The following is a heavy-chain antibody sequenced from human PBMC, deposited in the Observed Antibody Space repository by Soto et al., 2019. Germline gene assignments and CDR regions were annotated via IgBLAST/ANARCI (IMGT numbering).Heavy chain of an antibody. D-gene: IGHD5-12*01. J-gene: IGHJ5*02. Sequence: EVQLVESGGGLVQPGRSLRLSCAASGFTFDDYAMHWVRQAPGKGLEWVSGISWNSGSIGYADSVKGRFTISRDNAKNSLYLQMNSLRAEDTALYYCAKGGGGPLRGYDFSGWFDPWGQGTLVTVSS. CDR2: ISWNSGSI. CDR3: AKGGGGPLRGYDFSGWFDP. CDR1: GFTFDDYA. V-gene: IGHV3-9*01.